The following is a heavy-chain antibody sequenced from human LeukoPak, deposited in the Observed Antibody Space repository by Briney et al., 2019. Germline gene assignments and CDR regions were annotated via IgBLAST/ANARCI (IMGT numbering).Heavy chain of an antibody. J-gene: IGHJ6*02. CDR3: ARDQTSGGSSWFLYYYYGMDV. D-gene: IGHD6-13*01. CDR2: IYYSGST. Sequence: PSETLSLTCTVSGGSISSSSYYWGWIRQPPGKGLEWIGSIYYSGSTYYNPSLKSRVTISVDTSKNQFSLKLSSVTAADTAVYYCARDQTSGGSSWFLYYYYGMDVWGQGTTVTVSS. CDR1: GGSISSSSYY. V-gene: IGHV4-39*07.